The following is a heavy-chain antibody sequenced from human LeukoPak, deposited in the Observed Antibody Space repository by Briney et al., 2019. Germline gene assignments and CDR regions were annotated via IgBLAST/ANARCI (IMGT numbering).Heavy chain of an antibody. CDR2: IIPILGIA. CDR1: GGTFSSYA. Sequence: SVKVSCKASGGTFSSYAISWVRQAPGQGLGWMGRIIPILGIANYAQKFQGRVTITADKSTSTAYMELSSLRSEDTAVYYCATSNVVVTAPGLDYWGQGTLVTVSS. V-gene: IGHV1-69*04. J-gene: IGHJ4*02. CDR3: ATSNVVVTAPGLDY. D-gene: IGHD2-21*02.